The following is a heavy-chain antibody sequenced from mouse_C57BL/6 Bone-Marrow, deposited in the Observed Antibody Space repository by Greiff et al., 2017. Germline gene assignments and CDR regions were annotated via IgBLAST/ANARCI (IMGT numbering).Heavy chain of an antibody. Sequence: VHLVESGAELVRPGASVTLSCKASGYTFTDYEMHWVKQTPVHGLEWIGAIDPETGGTAYNQKFKGKAILTADKSSSTAYMELRSLTSEDSAVYYCTPYYYGFAYWGQGTLVTVSA. CDR3: TPYYYGFAY. V-gene: IGHV1-15*01. J-gene: IGHJ3*01. CDR1: GYTFTDYE. D-gene: IGHD1-1*01. CDR2: IDPETGGT.